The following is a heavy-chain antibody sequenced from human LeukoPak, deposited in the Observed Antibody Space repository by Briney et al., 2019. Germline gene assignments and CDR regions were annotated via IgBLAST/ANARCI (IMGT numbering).Heavy chain of an antibody. Sequence: ASVKVSCKASGYTFTSYYMHWVRQAPGQGLEWMGIINPSGGSTSYAQKFQGRVTMTRDTSISTAYMELSRLRSDDTAVYYCARDSISTYGEPINWFDPWGQGTLVTVSS. CDR1: GYTFTSYY. CDR2: INPSGGST. D-gene: IGHD4-17*01. J-gene: IGHJ5*02. CDR3: ARDSISTYGEPINWFDP. V-gene: IGHV1-46*01.